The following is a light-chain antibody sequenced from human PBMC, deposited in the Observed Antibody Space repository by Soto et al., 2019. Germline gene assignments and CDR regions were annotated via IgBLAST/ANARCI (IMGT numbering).Light chain of an antibody. CDR2: GVT. CDR3: SSYAGSSTWV. CDR1: SSDVGGYDY. J-gene: IGLJ3*02. V-gene: IGLV2-8*01. Sequence: QSALTQPPSASGSPGQSVTISCTGTSSDVGGYDYVSWYQQRPGKAPKLVIYGVTERPSGVPDRFSGSKSGNTASLTVSGLQSEDEADYYCSSYAGSSTWVFGGGTKLTVL.